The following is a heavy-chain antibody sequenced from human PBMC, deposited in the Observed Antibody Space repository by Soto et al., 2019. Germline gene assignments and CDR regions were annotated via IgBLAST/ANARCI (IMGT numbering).Heavy chain of an antibody. CDR1: GYTFTSYG. CDR3: ARDCITTSCYSGYYYYGMDV. CDR2: FNAGNGNT. V-gene: IGHV1-3*01. Sequence: ASVKVSCKASGYTFTSYGISWVRQAPGQRLEWMGWFNAGNGNTKYSQKFQGRVTITMDTSATTAYMELSSLTSEDTAVYYCARDCITTSCYSGYYYYGMDVWGQGTTVTVSS. D-gene: IGHD2-2*01. J-gene: IGHJ6*02.